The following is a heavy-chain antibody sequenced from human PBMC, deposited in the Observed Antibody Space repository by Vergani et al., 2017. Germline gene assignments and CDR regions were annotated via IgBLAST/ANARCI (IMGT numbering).Heavy chain of an antibody. CDR2: ISGSGGST. D-gene: IGHD2-2*02. CDR1: GFTFSSYA. CDR3: AKGGYCSSTSCYSYFDE. Sequence: EVQLLESGGGLVQPGGSLRLSCAASGFTFSSYAMSWVPQAPGKGLEWVSAISGSGGSTYYADSVKCRFTISRDNSKNTLYLQMNSLRAEDTAVYYCAKGGYCSSTSCYSYFDEWSQGTLVTVSS. J-gene: IGHJ4*02. V-gene: IGHV3-23*01.